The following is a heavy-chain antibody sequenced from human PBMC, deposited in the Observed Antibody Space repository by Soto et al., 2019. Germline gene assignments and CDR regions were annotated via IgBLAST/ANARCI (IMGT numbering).Heavy chain of an antibody. J-gene: IGHJ4*02. D-gene: IGHD4-17*01. CDR3: ALLYYYGDYIFDY. V-gene: IGHV1-8*01. CDR1: GYTFTSYD. Sequence: QVQLVQSGAEVKKPGASVKVSCKASGYTFTSYDINCVRQDTGQGLEWMGWMNPNSGNTGYAQKFQGRVTMTRNTSISTAYMELSSLRSEDTAVYYCALLYYYGDYIFDYWGKGTLVTVSS. CDR2: MNPNSGNT.